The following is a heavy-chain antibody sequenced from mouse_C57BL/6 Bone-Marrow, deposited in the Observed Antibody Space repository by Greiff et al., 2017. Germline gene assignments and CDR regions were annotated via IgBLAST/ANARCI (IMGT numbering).Heavy chain of an antibody. CDR3: ARGGTTVVATNFDV. Sequence: VQVVESGPGLVLPSQSLSITCTVSGFSLTSYGVHWVRQSPGKGLEWLGVIWRGGSTDYNAAFMSRLSITKDNSKSQVSFKMNSLQADDTAIYYCARGGTTVVATNFDVWGTGTTVTVSS. J-gene: IGHJ1*03. CDR1: GFSLTSYG. CDR2: IWRGGST. D-gene: IGHD1-1*01. V-gene: IGHV2-5*01.